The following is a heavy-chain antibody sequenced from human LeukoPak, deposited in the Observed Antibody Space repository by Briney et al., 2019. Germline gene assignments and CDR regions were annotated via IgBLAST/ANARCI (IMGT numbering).Heavy chain of an antibody. V-gene: IGHV3-7*01. CDR1: GFTFSGYW. Sequence: GGSLRLSCAASGFTFSGYWMAWVRQAPGKGLEWVANIKEDGSEKHYVDSVKGRFTISRDNAKNSLYLQMNSLRGEDTAVYYCARVGLGVGSGRKASGFDPWGQGTLVTVSS. D-gene: IGHD3-10*01. CDR2: IKEDGSEK. CDR3: ARVGLGVGSGRKASGFDP. J-gene: IGHJ5*02.